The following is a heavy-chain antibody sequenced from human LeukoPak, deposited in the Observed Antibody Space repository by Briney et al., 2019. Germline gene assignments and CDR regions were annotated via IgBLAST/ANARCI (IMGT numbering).Heavy chain of an antibody. Sequence: GGSLRLSCAASGFTLSRYGMHWVRQAPGKGLEWVAFIRYDGSDKYYADSVKGRFTISRDNSKNTLYLQMDSLRADDTSVYYCAKIGAVAGHFDYWGQGTLVTVSS. D-gene: IGHD6-19*01. J-gene: IGHJ4*02. CDR1: GFTLSRYG. CDR3: AKIGAVAGHFDY. CDR2: IRYDGSDK. V-gene: IGHV3-30*02.